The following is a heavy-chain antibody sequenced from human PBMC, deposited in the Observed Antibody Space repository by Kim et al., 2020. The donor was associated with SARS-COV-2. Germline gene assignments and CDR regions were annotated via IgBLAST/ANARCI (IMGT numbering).Heavy chain of an antibody. CDR3: ARDNTIFGVVIKAPSSYYYYMDG. CDR2: ISAYNGNT. CDR1: GYTFTSYG. J-gene: IGHJ6*03. D-gene: IGHD3-3*01. Sequence: ASVKVSCKASGYTFTSYGISWVRQAPGQGLEWMGWISAYNGNTNYAQKLQGRVTMTTDTSTSTAYMELRSLRSDDTAVYYCARDNTIFGVVIKAPSSYYYYMDGWGKGTTVTVSS. V-gene: IGHV1-18*01.